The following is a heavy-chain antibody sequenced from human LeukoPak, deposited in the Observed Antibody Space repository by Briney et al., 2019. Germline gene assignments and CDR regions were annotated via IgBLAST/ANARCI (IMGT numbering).Heavy chain of an antibody. J-gene: IGHJ6*03. CDR2: ISSSSSYI. Sequence: GGSLRLSCAASGFTFSSYSMNWVRQAPGKGLEWVSSISSSSSYIYYADSVKGRFTISRDNAKNSLYLQMNSLRAEDTAVYYCARDPYSGSYSADVYYYMDVWGKGTTVTVSS. V-gene: IGHV3-21*01. CDR1: GFTFSSYS. CDR3: ARDPYSGSYSADVYYYMDV. D-gene: IGHD1-26*01.